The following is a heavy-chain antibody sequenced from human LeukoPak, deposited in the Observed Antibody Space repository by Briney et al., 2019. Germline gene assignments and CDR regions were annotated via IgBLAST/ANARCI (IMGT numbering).Heavy chain of an antibody. CDR1: GYSFTGYW. D-gene: IGHD3-22*01. J-gene: IGHJ4*02. Sequence: GESLKISCKGSGYSFTGYWIGWVRPMPGKGLEWMGIIYPGDSDTKYSPSFQGQVSISADKSINTAYLQWSSLKASDTAMYYCARRLGWDYDSSGYNFDYWGQGTLVTVSS. CDR3: ARRLGWDYDSSGYNFDY. V-gene: IGHV5-51*01. CDR2: IYPGDSDT.